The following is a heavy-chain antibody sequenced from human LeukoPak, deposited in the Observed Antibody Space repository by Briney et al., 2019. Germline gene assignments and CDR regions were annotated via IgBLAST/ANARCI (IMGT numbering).Heavy chain of an antibody. V-gene: IGHV4-59*01. CDR3: ARDAVTYNAFDI. D-gene: IGHD2-21*02. CDR2: VFYSGST. J-gene: IGHJ3*02. CDR1: GGSITNYY. Sequence: SETLSLTCTVSGGSITNYYWNCIRQPPGKGLEWIGYVFYSGSTNYNPSLKSRVTISVDTSKNQFSLKLTSVTAADTALYYCARDAVTYNAFDIWGQGTMVTVSS.